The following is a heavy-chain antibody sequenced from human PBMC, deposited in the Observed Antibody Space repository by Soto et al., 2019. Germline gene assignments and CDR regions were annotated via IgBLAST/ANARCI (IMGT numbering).Heavy chain of an antibody. J-gene: IGHJ4*02. CDR1: GYTFTSYH. D-gene: IGHD5-18*01. CDR3: ARFGYSYGPDY. V-gene: IGHV1-8*01. Sequence: QVQLVQSGAEVKKPGASVKVSCKGSGYTFTSYHINWVRQATGQGLEWMGWMNPNSGNTGYAQTLQGRVTMTWDTSISTAYMELSSLRSEDTAVYYCARFGYSYGPDYWGQGTLVTVSS. CDR2: MNPNSGNT.